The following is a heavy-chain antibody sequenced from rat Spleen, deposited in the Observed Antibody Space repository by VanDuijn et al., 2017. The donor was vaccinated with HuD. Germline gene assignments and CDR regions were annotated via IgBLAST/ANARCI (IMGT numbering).Heavy chain of an antibody. J-gene: IGHJ2*01. V-gene: IGHV5-29*01. D-gene: IGHD1-12*03. CDR1: GFTSSDYD. CDR2: ISYDGSNT. CDR3: TRGDTMMVTLFAY. Sequence: EVQLVESDGGLVQPGRSLKLSCVVSGFTSSDYDMTWVRQAPTKGLEWVATISYDGSNTHYRDSVKGRFTISRENAKRTLFLQMDSLRSEDTATYYCTRGDTMMVTLFAYWGQGVMVTVSS.